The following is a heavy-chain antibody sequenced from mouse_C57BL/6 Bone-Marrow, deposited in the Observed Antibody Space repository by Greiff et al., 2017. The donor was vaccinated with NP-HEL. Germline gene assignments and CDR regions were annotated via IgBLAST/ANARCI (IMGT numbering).Heavy chain of an antibody. CDR2: IYPGDGGT. CDR1: GYAFSSSW. CDR3: AREFYYDCDGYFDY. J-gene: IGHJ2*01. D-gene: IGHD2-4*01. Sequence: VQLQQSGPELVKPGASVKISCKASGYAFSSSWMNWVKQRPGKGLEWIGLIYPGDGGTNYNGKFKGKATLTADKSSSTAYTQLSSLTSEDSAVSFCAREFYYDCDGYFDYWGQGTTLTVSS. V-gene: IGHV1-82*01.